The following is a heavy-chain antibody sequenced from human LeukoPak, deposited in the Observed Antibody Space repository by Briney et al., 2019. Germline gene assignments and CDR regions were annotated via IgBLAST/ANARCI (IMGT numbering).Heavy chain of an antibody. CDR3: ARVGILTGYSVSYYYYMDV. CDR2: INWNGGST. CDR1: GFTFGDYS. V-gene: IGHV3-20*04. J-gene: IGHJ6*03. Sequence: GGSLRLSCTASGFTFGDYSMNWVRQAPGKGLEWVSGINWNGGSTGYADSVKGRFTISRDNAKNSLYLQMNSLRAEDTALYYCARVGILTGYSVSYYYYMDVWGKGTTVTVSS. D-gene: IGHD3-9*01.